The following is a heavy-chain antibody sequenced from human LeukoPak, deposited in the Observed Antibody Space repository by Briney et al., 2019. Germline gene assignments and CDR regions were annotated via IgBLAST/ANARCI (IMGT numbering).Heavy chain of an antibody. CDR3: ATGRGYDFWSDLDY. Sequence: ASVKVSCKVSGYTLTELSMHWVRQAPGKGLEWMGGFDPEDGETIYAQKFQGRVTMTEDTSTDTAYMELSSLRSEDTAVYYYATGRGYDFWSDLDYWGQGTLDTVSS. CDR1: GYTLTELS. J-gene: IGHJ4*02. V-gene: IGHV1-24*01. CDR2: FDPEDGET. D-gene: IGHD3-3*01.